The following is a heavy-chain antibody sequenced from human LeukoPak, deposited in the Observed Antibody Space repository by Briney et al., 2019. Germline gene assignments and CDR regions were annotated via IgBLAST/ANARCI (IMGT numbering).Heavy chain of an antibody. V-gene: IGHV1-46*01. J-gene: IGHJ4*02. D-gene: IGHD3-22*01. CDR3: ARDGNYDSSGYYFDY. CDR2: INPSCGST. Sequence: GASVKVSCKASGYTFTSYYMHWVRQAPGQGLEWMGIINPSCGSTSYAQKFQGRVNMTRDTPTSTVYMELSSLRSEDTAVYYCARDGNYDSSGYYFDYWGQGTLVTVSS. CDR1: GYTFTSYY.